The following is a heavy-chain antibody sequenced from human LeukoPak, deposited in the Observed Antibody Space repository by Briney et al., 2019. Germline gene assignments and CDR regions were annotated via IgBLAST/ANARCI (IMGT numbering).Heavy chain of an antibody. CDR3: SFGAPIYYYGMDV. CDR1: GYTLTELS. Sequence: ASVKVSCKVSGYTLTELSMHWVRQAPGQGLEWMGRIIPILGIANYAQKFQGRVTITADKSTSTAYMELSSLRSEDTAVYYCSFGAPIYYYGMDVWGQGTTVTVSS. D-gene: IGHD3-10*01. CDR2: IIPILGIA. J-gene: IGHJ6*02. V-gene: IGHV1-69*02.